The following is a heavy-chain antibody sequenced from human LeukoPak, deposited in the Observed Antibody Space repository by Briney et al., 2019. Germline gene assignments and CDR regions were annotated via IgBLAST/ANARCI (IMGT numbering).Heavy chain of an antibody. D-gene: IGHD6-19*01. CDR2: MNPNSGNT. J-gene: IGHJ5*02. CDR1: GYTFTSYD. CDR3: ARGCSSGWYGWFVP. V-gene: IGHV1-8*01. Sequence: GASVKVSCKASGYTFTSYDINWVRQATGQGLEWMGWMNPNSGNTDYAQKFQGRVTMNRNTSISTAYMELSSLRSEDTAVYYCARGCSSGWYGWFVPWGRGALVTVSS.